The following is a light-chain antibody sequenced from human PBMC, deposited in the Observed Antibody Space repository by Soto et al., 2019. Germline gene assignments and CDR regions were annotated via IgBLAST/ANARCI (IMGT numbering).Light chain of an antibody. CDR1: SSDIGGYNY. CDR3: SSYTSSNIVV. Sequence: QSALTQPASMSGSPGQAITISCTGTSSDIGGYNYVSWYQQHPGKAPKLMISAVSDRPSGVSNRFSGTKSGNTASLTISGLQAEDEADYYCSSYTSSNIVVFGGGTQLTVL. V-gene: IGLV2-14*01. CDR2: AVS. J-gene: IGLJ2*01.